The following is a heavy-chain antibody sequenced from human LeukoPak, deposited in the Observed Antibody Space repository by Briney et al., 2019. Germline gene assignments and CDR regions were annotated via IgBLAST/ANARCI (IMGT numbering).Heavy chain of an antibody. CDR3: ARGQYCSSTSCYNWYFDL. CDR1: GGSFSGYY. CDR2: INHSGST. J-gene: IGHJ2*01. V-gene: IGHV4-34*01. Sequence: SETLSLTCAVYGGSFSGYYWSWIRQPPGKGLEWIGEINHSGSTNYNPSLKSRVTISVDTSKNQFSLKLSSVTAADTAVYYCARGQYCSSTSCYNWYFDLWGRGTLVTASS. D-gene: IGHD2-2*01.